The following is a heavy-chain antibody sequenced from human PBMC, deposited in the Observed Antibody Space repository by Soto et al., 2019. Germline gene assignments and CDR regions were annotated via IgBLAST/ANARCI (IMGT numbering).Heavy chain of an antibody. V-gene: IGHV1-2*02. CDR3: ARGGLYSYPY. J-gene: IGHJ4*02. Sequence: ASVKVSCKASGYTFIGYSIHWVRQAPGQGLEWMGRINPNSGETNFAQTFRGRVTMTTDTSISTAFMELSRLTSDDTAVYYCARGGLYSYPYWGQGTLVTVSS. D-gene: IGHD3-16*02. CDR2: INPNSGET. CDR1: GYTFIGYS.